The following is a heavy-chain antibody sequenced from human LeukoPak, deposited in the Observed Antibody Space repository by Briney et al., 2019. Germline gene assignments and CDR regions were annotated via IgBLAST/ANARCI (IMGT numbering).Heavy chain of an antibody. CDR3: ARGSGSDYDSSGYYLE. J-gene: IGHJ4*02. V-gene: IGHV1-18*01. D-gene: IGHD3-22*01. Sequence: ASVKVSCKASGYTFTSGVVNWVRQAPGQGLEWMGYISPYNGDADYAQKFQDRVTMTTDTSTSTAYMELRGLRSDDTAVYYCARGSGSDYDSSGYYLEWGQGALVTVSS. CDR2: ISPYNGDA. CDR1: GYTFTSGV.